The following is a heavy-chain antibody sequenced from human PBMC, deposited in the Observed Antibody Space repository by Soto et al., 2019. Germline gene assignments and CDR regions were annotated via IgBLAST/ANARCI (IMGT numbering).Heavy chain of an antibody. CDR3: ARTGNSEFAY. Sequence: QVQLVQSGAEVKKPGSSVKVSCKASGGTFSNYAINWVRQAPGQGLEWMGGITPLVTTANYAQNYRGRVTITADKSTSTAYMELSRLRSEDTAVYYCARTGNSEFAYWGQGTLVTVSS. CDR1: GGTFSNYA. CDR2: ITPLVTTA. J-gene: IGHJ4*02. V-gene: IGHV1-69*14. D-gene: IGHD1-7*01.